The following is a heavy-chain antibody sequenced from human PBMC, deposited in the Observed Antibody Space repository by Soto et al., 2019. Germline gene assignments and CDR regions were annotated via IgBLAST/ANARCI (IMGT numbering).Heavy chain of an antibody. V-gene: IGHV1-18*01. J-gene: IGHJ6*02. D-gene: IGHD2-8*01. CDR3: AKNGQPPYYYYGMDV. CDR1: GYTFTRYG. CDR2: IRGYNGDT. Sequence: RPSVKVSCKASGYTFTRYGSSLVRQAPGQGLEWMGWIRGYNGDTNHEKKFHGSVNMTVDTSTTTPYMEPTTLTSDESAVYYCAKNGQPPYYYYGMDVWGQGTTVTVSS.